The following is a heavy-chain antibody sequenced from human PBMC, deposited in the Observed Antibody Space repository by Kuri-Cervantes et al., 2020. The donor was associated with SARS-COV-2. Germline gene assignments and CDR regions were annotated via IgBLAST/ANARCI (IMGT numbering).Heavy chain of an antibody. J-gene: IGHJ3*02. CDR3: AGFPEWELLPFDI. Sequence: LSLTCAASGFTFSTYGMRWVRQAPGKGLEWVALISYDGNEYYADSVRGRFTISRDNSKNTLYLQLNNLRTEDTAVYYCAGFPEWELLPFDIWGQGTMVPSPQ. D-gene: IGHD1-26*01. V-gene: IGHV3-30*03. CDR2: ISYDGNE. CDR1: GFTFSTYG.